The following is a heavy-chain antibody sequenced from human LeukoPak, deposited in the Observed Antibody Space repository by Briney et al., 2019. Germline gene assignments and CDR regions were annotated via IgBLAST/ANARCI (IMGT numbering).Heavy chain of an antibody. V-gene: IGHV3-48*04. D-gene: IGHD3-10*01. J-gene: IGHJ3*02. CDR3: ARDEDLGRRKRGVEAYAFDI. CDR1: GFTFSSYS. CDR2: ISSSSSTI. Sequence: GGSLRLSCAASGFTFSSYSMNWVRQAPGKGLEWVSYISSSSSTIYYADSVKGRFTISRDNAKNSLYLQMNSLRAEDTALYYCARDEDLGRRKRGVEAYAFDIWGQGTMVTVSS.